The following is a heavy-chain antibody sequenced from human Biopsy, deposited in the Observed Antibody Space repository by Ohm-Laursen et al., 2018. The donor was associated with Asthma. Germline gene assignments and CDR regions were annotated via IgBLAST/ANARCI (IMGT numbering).Heavy chain of an antibody. Sequence: ASEKTSCTTSGPTLDSAGTTSARQDAGQGLGWLGWISVYNGNTKDAQKLQDRVTMITDTSTSTAYMELRSLRSDDTDVYFCARAVDYSHYYGIDVWGQGTTVTVS. CDR1: GPTLDSAG. CDR3: ARAVDYSHYYGIDV. J-gene: IGHJ6*02. D-gene: IGHD3-10*01. V-gene: IGHV1-18*01. CDR2: ISVYNGNT.